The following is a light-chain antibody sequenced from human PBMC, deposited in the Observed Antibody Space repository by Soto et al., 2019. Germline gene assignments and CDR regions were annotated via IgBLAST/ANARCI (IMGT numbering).Light chain of an antibody. V-gene: IGKV1-5*03. CDR1: QSISSW. Sequence: DIQMTQSPSTLSASVGDRVTITCRASQSISSWLAWYQQKPGKAPKLLIYKASSLESGVPSRFSGTGSGTDFTLTISSLQSEDFATYYCQQANSFPLITFGQGTRLEIK. CDR3: QQANSFPLIT. J-gene: IGKJ5*01. CDR2: KAS.